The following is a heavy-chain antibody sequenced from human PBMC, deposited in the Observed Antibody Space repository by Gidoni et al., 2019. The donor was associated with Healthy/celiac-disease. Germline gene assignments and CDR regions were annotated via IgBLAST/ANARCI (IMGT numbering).Heavy chain of an antibody. D-gene: IGHD2-15*01. Sequence: QVQLQQWGAGLLKPSETLSLTCAVYGGSFSGYYWSWIRQPPGKGLEWIGEINHSGSTNYNPSLKSRVTISVDTSKNQFSLKLSSVTAADTAVYYCARASLYCSGGSCYDTGRAFDIWGQGTMVTVSS. J-gene: IGHJ3*02. CDR3: ARASLYCSGGSCYDTGRAFDI. CDR1: GGSFSGYY. V-gene: IGHV4-34*01. CDR2: INHSGST.